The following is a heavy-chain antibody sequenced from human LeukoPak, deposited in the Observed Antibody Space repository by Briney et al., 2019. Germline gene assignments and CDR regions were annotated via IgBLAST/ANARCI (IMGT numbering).Heavy chain of an antibody. CDR2: ISSNGGST. V-gene: IGHV3-64D*06. D-gene: IGHD3-10*01. CDR1: GFTFSSYA. CDR3: VKEGEEYYYGSGTWYYFDY. Sequence: GGSLRLSCSASGFTFSSYAMHWVRQAPGKGLEYVSAISSNGGSTYYADSVKGRFTISRDNCTNTLYLQMSSLRAEDTAVYYCVKEGEEYYYGSGTWYYFDYWGQGTLVTVSS. J-gene: IGHJ4*02.